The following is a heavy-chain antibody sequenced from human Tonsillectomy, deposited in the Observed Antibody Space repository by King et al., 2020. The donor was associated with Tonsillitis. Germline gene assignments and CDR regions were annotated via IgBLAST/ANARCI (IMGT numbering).Heavy chain of an antibody. CDR3: ARDHYHIRGILSYFDY. V-gene: IGHV1-18*01. CDR1: GYTFSLYD. D-gene: IGHD3-22*01. Sequence: QLVQSGAEVRKPGASVKVSCKASGYTFSLYDISWVRQAPGQGLEWMGRISVYNGNTNYAQKVQGRVTMTTDTSTSTAYMELRSLRSDDTAVYYWARDHYHIRGILSYFDYWGQGTLVTVSS. J-gene: IGHJ4*02. CDR2: ISVYNGNT.